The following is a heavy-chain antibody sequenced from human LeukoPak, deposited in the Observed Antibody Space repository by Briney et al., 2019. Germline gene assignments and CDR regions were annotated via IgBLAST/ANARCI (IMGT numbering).Heavy chain of an antibody. Sequence: SKTLTITCAVSSGHIFSSNWQSGDRHPSVKQLDWIGQIFYSGSTSYSPSLNSRLTISVDKSKNQFSLKLTSVTAADTAVYYCARVKWLVYRHLHWFDPWGQGTLVTVSS. V-gene: IGHV4-4*02. CDR2: IFYSGST. CDR1: SGHIFSSNW. D-gene: IGHD6-19*01. CDR3: ARVKWLVYRHLHWFDP. J-gene: IGHJ5*02.